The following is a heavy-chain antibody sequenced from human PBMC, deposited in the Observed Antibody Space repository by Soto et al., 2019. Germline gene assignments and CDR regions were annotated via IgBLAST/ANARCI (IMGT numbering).Heavy chain of an antibody. Sequence: EVQVGESGGGLVQPGRSLRLSCAASGFTFEDHAMHWFRQAPGKGLEWVSGISWNGDIIGYAVSVKGRCTISRDSAKNSRHLQMNTLRAEDTALYYCVKGPSSRYQLANNWVDPWGQGTQVTVSS. J-gene: IGHJ5*02. V-gene: IGHV3-9*01. CDR1: GFTFEDHA. D-gene: IGHD2-2*01. CDR3: VKGPSSRYQLANNWVDP. CDR2: ISWNGDII.